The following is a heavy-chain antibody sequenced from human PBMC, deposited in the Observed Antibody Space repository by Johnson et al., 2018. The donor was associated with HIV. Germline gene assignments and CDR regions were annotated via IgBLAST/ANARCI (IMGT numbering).Heavy chain of an antibody. CDR3: ASPGTVVTGLAFDI. V-gene: IGHV3-66*01. CDR1: GFTVSSNY. J-gene: IGHJ3*02. CDR2: IYSGGST. Sequence: VQLVESGGGVVQPGRSLRLSCAASGFTVSSNYMSWVRQTPGKGLEWVSVIYSGGSTYYADSVTGRFTISTDNSKNTLYLQMNSLRAEDTAVYYCASPGTVVTGLAFDIWGQGTMVTV. D-gene: IGHD4-23*01.